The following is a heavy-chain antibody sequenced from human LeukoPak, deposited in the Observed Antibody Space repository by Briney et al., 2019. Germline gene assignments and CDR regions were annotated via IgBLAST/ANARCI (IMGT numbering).Heavy chain of an antibody. CDR2: INPNSGGT. CDR3: ARDTGYCSGGSCYSDFDY. Sequence: ASVKVSCKASGYTFTGYYVHWVRQAPGQGLEWMGWINPNSGGTNYAQKFQGRVTMTRDTSISTAYMELSRLRSDDTAVYYCARDTGYCSGGSCYSDFDYWGQGTLVTVSS. V-gene: IGHV1-2*02. J-gene: IGHJ4*02. CDR1: GYTFTGYY. D-gene: IGHD2-15*01.